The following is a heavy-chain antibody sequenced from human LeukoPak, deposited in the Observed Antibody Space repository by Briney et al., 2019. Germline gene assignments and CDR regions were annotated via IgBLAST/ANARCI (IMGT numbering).Heavy chain of an antibody. CDR2: IYASGST. V-gene: IGHV4-4*09. Sequence: MASETLSLTCTVSGGSISSYYWSWIRQPPGKGLEWIGYIYASGSTSYNPSLKSRVTLSVDTSKNQFSLKLSSVTAADTAECYCARHGSIRSPLGPWGQGTLVTVSS. CDR1: GGSISSYY. CDR3: ARHGSIRSPLGP. D-gene: IGHD3-10*01. J-gene: IGHJ5*02.